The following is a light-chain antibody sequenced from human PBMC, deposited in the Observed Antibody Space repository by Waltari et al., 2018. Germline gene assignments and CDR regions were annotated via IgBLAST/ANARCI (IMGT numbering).Light chain of an antibody. CDR2: WAS. CDR3: QQYYSSPYT. CDR1: QGCFHTNNKNY. V-gene: IGKV4-1*01. J-gene: IGKJ2*01. Sequence: DIVMTQSPDSLAVSLGERATINCKSSQGCFHTNNKNYLAWYQQKPGHPPKLLIYWASTRESGVPDRFSGSGSGTDFTLAISSLQAEDVAVYYCQQYYSSPYTFGQGTRLEIK.